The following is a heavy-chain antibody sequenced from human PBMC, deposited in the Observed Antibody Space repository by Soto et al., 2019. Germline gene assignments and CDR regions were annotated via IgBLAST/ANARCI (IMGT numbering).Heavy chain of an antibody. Sequence: GASVKVSCKASGGTFSSYAIRWVRQAPGQGLELMGGIIPIFGTANYAQKFQGRVTITADESTSTAYMELSSLRSEDTAVYYCAREAYCTNGVCYTEGYYYYYYGMDVWGQGTTVNVSS. CDR1: GGTFSSYA. J-gene: IGHJ6*02. D-gene: IGHD2-8*01. CDR2: IIPIFGTA. CDR3: AREAYCTNGVCYTEGYYYYYYGMDV. V-gene: IGHV1-69*13.